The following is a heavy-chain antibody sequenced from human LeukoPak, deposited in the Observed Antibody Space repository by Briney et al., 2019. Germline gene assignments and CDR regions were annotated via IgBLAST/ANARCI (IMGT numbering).Heavy chain of an antibody. CDR2: INHSGST. Sequence: SETLSLTCTVSGGSISSYSWSWIRQPPGKGLEWIGEINHSGSTNYNPSLKSRVTISVDTSKNQFSLKLSSVTAADTAVYYCARTPGRRSGWFDPWGQGTLVTVSS. J-gene: IGHJ5*02. CDR1: GGSISSYS. CDR3: ARTPGRRSGWFDP. V-gene: IGHV4-34*01.